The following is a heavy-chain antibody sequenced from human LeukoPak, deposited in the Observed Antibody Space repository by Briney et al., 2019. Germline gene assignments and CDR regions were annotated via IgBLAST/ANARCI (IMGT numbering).Heavy chain of an antibody. CDR1: GFTFTTHG. J-gene: IGHJ4*02. V-gene: IGHV3-33*06. CDR2: IWYGESNR. D-gene: IGHD6-13*01. CDR3: AKAAVHSSSWTPFDD. Sequence: GGSLRLSCAASGFTFTTHGMHWVRQAPGKGLEWVAIIWYGESNRYYADSVKGRFTISRDNSKNTLYLQMNSLRAEDTAVYYCAKAAVHSSSWTPFDDWGQGTLVTVSS.